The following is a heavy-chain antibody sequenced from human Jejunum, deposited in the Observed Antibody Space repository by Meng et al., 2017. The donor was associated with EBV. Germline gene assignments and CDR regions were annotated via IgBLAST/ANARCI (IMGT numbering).Heavy chain of an antibody. Sequence: QVQLVQSGAEVKKPGASVKISCXASGYTFTIYSIHWIRQAPGQGLEWMGIVNPSGGTTIYAGNFQGRVTLTRDTSTNTVYMELSSLRSEDTAVYYCARDLGGTQSSTSGWIDPWGQGTLVTVSS. CDR1: GYTFTIYS. J-gene: IGHJ5*02. V-gene: IGHV1-46*01. D-gene: IGHD2-2*01. CDR3: ARDLGGTQSSTSGWIDP. CDR2: VNPSGGTT.